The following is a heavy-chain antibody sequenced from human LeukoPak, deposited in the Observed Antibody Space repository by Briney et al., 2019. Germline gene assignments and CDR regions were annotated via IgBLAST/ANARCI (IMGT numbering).Heavy chain of an antibody. CDR3: ARQDGRALYYFDY. J-gene: IGHJ4*02. CDR2: IYPGDSDT. V-gene: IGHV5-51*01. D-gene: IGHD5-24*01. Sequence: GESLKISCKGSGYSFNNYWIAWVRQMPGKGLEWMGIIYPGDSDTRYSPSLQGQVTISADKSISTAYLQWSSLKASDTAMYYCARQDGRALYYFDYWGQGTLVTASS. CDR1: GYSFNNYW.